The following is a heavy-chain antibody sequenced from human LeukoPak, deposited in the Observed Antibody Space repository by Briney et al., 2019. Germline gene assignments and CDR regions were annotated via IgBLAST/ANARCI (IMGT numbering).Heavy chain of an antibody. CDR3: AKDSEGYYYDSSGYYYVETYAFDI. V-gene: IGHV3-30*04. D-gene: IGHD3-22*01. CDR1: GFTFSSYA. CDR2: IPYDGSNK. J-gene: IGHJ3*02. Sequence: GGSLRLSCAASGFTFSSYAMHWVRQAPGKGLEWVALIPYDGSNKYYADSVKGRFTVSRDNSKNTLYLQMNSLRAEDTAVYYCAKDSEGYYYDSSGYYYVETYAFDIWGQGTMVTVSS.